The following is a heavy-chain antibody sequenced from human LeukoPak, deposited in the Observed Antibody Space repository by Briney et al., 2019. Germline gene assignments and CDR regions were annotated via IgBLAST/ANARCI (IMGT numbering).Heavy chain of an antibody. CDR1: GYTFTSYG. CDR2: INPNSGGT. Sequence: GASVKVSCKASGYTFTSYGISWVRQAPGQGLEWMGWINPNSGGTNYAQKFQGRVTMTRDTSISTAYMELSRLRSDDTAVYYCAREARYSRHNWFDPWGQGTLVTVSS. V-gene: IGHV1-2*02. CDR3: AREARYSRHNWFDP. J-gene: IGHJ5*02. D-gene: IGHD3-9*01.